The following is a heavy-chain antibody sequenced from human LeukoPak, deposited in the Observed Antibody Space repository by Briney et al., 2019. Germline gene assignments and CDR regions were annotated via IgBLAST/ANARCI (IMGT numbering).Heavy chain of an antibody. Sequence: QSGGSLRLSCAGSGFTFSRSWMTWVRQVPGKGLEWVANINEDGSEKYHVDSVKGRFTIYRDNTQDSLSLQMNSLRVEDTAIYYCARGRGSPDYWGRGTLVTVSS. CDR2: INEDGSEK. J-gene: IGHJ4*02. V-gene: IGHV3-7*01. CDR3: ARGRGSPDY. D-gene: IGHD2-15*01. CDR1: GFTFSRSW.